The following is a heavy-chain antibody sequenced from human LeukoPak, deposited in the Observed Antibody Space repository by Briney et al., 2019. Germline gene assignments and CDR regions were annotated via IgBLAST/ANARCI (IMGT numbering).Heavy chain of an antibody. CDR3: ARDGLNGDIVVVGYFDY. J-gene: IGHJ4*02. D-gene: IGHD2-15*01. Sequence: GGSLRLSCAASGFTVSSNYMSWVRQAPGKGLEWVSGINWNGGSTGYADSVKGRFTISRDNAKNSLYLQMNSLRAEDTALYYCARDGLNGDIVVVGYFDYWGQGTLVTVSS. CDR2: INWNGGST. V-gene: IGHV3-20*04. CDR1: GFTVSSNY.